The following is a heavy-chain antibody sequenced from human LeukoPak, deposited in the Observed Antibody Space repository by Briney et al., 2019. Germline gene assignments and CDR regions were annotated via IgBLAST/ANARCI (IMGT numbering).Heavy chain of an antibody. CDR3: ARLFGGVTTFDY. V-gene: IGHV3-23*01. Sequence: GGSLRLSCVASGFTFSSYAMNWVRQAPGKGLEWVSTITANGGRTYYADSVKGRFTISRDNAKNTLYLQMNSLRAEDTAVYYCARLFGGVTTFDYWGQGALVTVSS. CDR2: ITANGGRT. J-gene: IGHJ4*02. D-gene: IGHD2-8*02. CDR1: GFTFSSYA.